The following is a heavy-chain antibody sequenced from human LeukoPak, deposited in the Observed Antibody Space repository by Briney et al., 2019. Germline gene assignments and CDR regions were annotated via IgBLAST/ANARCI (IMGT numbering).Heavy chain of an antibody. D-gene: IGHD2-2*01. CDR2: IYYSGST. CDR1: GGSISGYY. J-gene: IGHJ4*02. Sequence: SETLSLTCTVSGGSISGYYWSWIRQPPGKGLEWIGYIYYSGSTNYNPSLKSRVTISVDTSKNQFSLKLSSVTAADTAVYYCARSASMVVPAGFDYWGQGTLVTVSS. CDR3: ARSASMVVPAGFDY. V-gene: IGHV4-59*01.